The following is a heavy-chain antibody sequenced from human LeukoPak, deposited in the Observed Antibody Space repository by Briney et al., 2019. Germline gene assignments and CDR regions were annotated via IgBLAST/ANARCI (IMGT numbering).Heavy chain of an antibody. Sequence: GGSLRLSCAASGFTFSTYWMTWVRQAPGKGLEWVANIKQDGSEKYYVDSVKGRFTISRDNAKNSLYLQMNSLRAEDTAVYHCAREGGPPPWYFDLWGRGTLVTVSS. J-gene: IGHJ2*01. CDR3: AREGGPPPWYFDL. CDR1: GFTFSTYW. V-gene: IGHV3-7*04. CDR2: IKQDGSEK. D-gene: IGHD3-16*01.